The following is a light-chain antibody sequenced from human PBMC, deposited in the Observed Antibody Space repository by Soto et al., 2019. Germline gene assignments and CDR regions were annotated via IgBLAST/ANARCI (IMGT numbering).Light chain of an antibody. Sequence: IVLTQSPGTLSLSPGERVTLSCRASHSVPTNYLAWYQQKPGQSPRLLIYGASTRATGIPERFSGSGSGTDFTLTISRLEPEDFAVYYCQQYGSSGTFGQGTKVDIK. CDR2: GAS. V-gene: IGKV3-20*01. CDR3: QQYGSSGT. CDR1: HSVPTNY. J-gene: IGKJ1*01.